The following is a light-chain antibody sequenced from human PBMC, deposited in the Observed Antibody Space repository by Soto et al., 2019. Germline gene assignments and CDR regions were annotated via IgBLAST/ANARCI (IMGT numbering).Light chain of an antibody. CDR2: GNS. J-gene: IGLJ2*01. V-gene: IGLV1-40*01. CDR1: SSNIGAGYD. Sequence: QAVVTQPPSVSGAPGQRVTISCTGSSSNIGAGYDVHWYQQLPGPAPKLLIYGNSNRPSGVPDRFSGSKSGTSASLAITGLQAEDEADYYCQSYDSRLSGYVVFGGGTKLTVL. CDR3: QSYDSRLSGYVV.